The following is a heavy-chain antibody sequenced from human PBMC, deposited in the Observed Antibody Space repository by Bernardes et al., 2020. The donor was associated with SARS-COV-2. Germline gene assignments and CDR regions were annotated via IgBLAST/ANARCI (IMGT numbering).Heavy chain of an antibody. V-gene: IGHV4-61*02. CDR3: ARALFDSLTGYEYYFDY. D-gene: IGHD3-9*01. CDR2: IYTRGSP. CDR1: GGSISRGSYY. Sequence: SETLSLTCTVSGGSISRGSYYWSWIRQPAGKGLEWIGRIYTRGSPKYNPSLKSRLTMSIDTSKNQFSLKLSSVTAADTAVYYCARALFDSLTGYEYYFDYWGQGTLVTVSS. J-gene: IGHJ4*02.